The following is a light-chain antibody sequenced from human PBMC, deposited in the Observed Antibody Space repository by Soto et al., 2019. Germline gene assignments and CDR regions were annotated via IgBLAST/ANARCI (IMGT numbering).Light chain of an antibody. V-gene: IGKV1-5*01. CDR2: DAS. J-gene: IGKJ2*01. CDR3: QQYNSYSPYT. Sequence: DIPMTQSPSTLSASVGDRVTITCRASQSISRWLAWYQQKPGKAPKVLIYDASSLQSGVPSRFSGSGSGTEFTLSITNLQPDDFATYYCQQYNSYSPYTFGQGTKLEIK. CDR1: QSISRW.